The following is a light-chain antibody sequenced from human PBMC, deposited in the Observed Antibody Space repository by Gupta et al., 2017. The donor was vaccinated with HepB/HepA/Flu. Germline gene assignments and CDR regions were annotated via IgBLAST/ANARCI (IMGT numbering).Light chain of an antibody. CDR1: QSVTSK. J-gene: IGKJ5*01. CDR3: QQYNEWPLT. Sequence: EIVMTQSPATLSVSPGERATLSCRASQSVTSKLAWYQQKPGQAPRLLIYGASARATGIPARFSGSGSGTEFTLTISSLQSEDFAVYHCQQYNEWPLTFGQGTRLEIK. V-gene: IGKV3-15*01. CDR2: GAS.